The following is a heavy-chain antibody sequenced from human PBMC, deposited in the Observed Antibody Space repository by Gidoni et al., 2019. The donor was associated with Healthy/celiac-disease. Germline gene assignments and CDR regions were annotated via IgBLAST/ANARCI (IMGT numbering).Heavy chain of an antibody. V-gene: IGHV1-58*02. J-gene: IGHJ4*02. CDR2: IVVGSGNT. CDR1: GFTFNSSA. CDR3: AALLRAHAVVHY. D-gene: IGHD2-15*01. Sequence: QMQLVQSGPEVKKPGTSVKVSCKASGFTFNSSAMQWVRQARGQRLEWIGWIVVGSGNTNYAQKFQERVTITRDMSTSTAYMELSSLRSEDTAVYYCAALLRAHAVVHYWGQGTLVTVSS.